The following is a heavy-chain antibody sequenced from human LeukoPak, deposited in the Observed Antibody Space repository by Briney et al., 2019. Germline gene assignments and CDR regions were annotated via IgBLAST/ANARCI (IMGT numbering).Heavy chain of an antibody. CDR3: ARAGVIAAAGDYYYMDV. V-gene: IGHV1-69*13. CDR1: GGTFSSYA. Sequence: ASVKVSCKASGGTFSSYAISWVRQAPGQGLEWMGGIIPIFGTANYAQKFQGRVTITADESTSTAYMELSGLRSEDTAVYYCARAGVIAAAGDYYYMDVWGKGTTVTVSS. J-gene: IGHJ6*03. D-gene: IGHD6-13*01. CDR2: IIPIFGTA.